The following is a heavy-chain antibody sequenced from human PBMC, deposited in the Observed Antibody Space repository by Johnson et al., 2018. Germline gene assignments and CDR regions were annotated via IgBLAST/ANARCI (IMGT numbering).Heavy chain of an antibody. V-gene: IGHV3-9*01. CDR2: ISWNSGSM. D-gene: IGHD3-16*02. Sequence: VRLWEGGGGLVEPGRSLRLWCAASGFTFDDYAMHWVRQAPGKGLEWVSGISWNSGSMGYAASVEGRFTISRDNSKNTLYLQMNSLGGEDTAVYYCGRGDYVWGSYRMNAEYFQHWGQGTLVTVSS. CDR3: GRGDYVWGSYRMNAEYFQH. CDR1: GFTFDDYA. J-gene: IGHJ1*01.